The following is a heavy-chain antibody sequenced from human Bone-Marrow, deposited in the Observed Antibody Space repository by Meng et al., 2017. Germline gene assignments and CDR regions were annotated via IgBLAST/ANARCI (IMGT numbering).Heavy chain of an antibody. J-gene: IGHJ4*02. CDR3: ARGTGSGYYDSSGYYNT. CDR1: GYTFTSYG. V-gene: IGHV1-18*01. Sequence: ASVKVSCKASGYTFTSYGISWVRQAPGQGLEWMGWISAYNGNTNYAQKFQGRVTMTRNTSISTAYMELSSLRSEDTAVYYCARGTGSGYYDSSGYYNTWGQGTLVTVSS. D-gene: IGHD3-22*01. CDR2: ISAYNGNT.